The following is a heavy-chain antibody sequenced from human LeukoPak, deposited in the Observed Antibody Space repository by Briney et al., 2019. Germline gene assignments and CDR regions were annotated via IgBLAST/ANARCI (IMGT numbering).Heavy chain of an antibody. Sequence: GSLRLSCAAPEFTFSSYDMHWVRQATGKGLEWVPTIDTAGNAWYPDSVKGRFTISRENAKNSLNLQMNSLRVGDTAVYYCARAKMPGIQTAGRVNYFDPWGQGTLVTVSA. V-gene: IGHV3-13*01. CDR1: EFTFSSYD. D-gene: IGHD6-13*01. J-gene: IGHJ4*02. CDR3: ARAKMPGIQTAGRVNYFDP. CDR2: IDTAGNA.